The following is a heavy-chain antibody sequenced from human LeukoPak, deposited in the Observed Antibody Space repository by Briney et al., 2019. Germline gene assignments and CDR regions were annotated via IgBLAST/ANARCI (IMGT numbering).Heavy chain of an antibody. J-gene: IGHJ6*02. CDR1: GSTFSSYS. Sequence: GGSLRLSCAASGSTFSSYSMNWVRQAPGKGLEWVSSISSSSSYIYYADSVKGRFTISRDNAKNSLYLQMNSLRAEDTAVYYRARDQPPPYSSGWYWNPQYYYYGMDVWGQGTTVTVSS. CDR2: ISSSSSYI. CDR3: ARDQPPPYSSGWYWNPQYYYYGMDV. V-gene: IGHV3-21*01. D-gene: IGHD6-19*01.